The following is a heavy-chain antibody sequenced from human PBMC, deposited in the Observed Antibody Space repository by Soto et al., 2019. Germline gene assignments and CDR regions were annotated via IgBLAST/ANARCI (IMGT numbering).Heavy chain of an antibody. J-gene: IGHJ2*01. CDR3: ARLASGWQYYYFDF. D-gene: IGHD6-19*01. CDR2: INHSGST. CDR1: GGSFRPYF. V-gene: IGHV4-34*01. Sequence: PSETLSLTCAVYGGSFRPYFWSWIRQPPGKGLEWTGEINHSGSTNYNPSLTRRATLSVDTSKNQVSLKLTSVTAADTAVYYCARLASGWQYYYFDFWGRGTPVTVSS.